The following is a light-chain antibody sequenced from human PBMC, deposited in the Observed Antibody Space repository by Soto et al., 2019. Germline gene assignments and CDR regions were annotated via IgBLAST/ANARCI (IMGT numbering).Light chain of an antibody. V-gene: IGKV1-39*01. Sequence: DIQMTQSPSSLSASVGDRVTITCRASQSISSYLNWYEQTRGKAPKLXIYAASSLQSGVQSRFSGSGSGTDFTLTISSLQPEDFATYYCQQSYSTSWTFGQGTKVDIK. J-gene: IGKJ1*01. CDR2: AAS. CDR1: QSISSY. CDR3: QQSYSTSWT.